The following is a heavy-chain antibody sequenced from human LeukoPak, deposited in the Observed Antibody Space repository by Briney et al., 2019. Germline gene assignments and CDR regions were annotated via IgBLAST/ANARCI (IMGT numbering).Heavy chain of an antibody. CDR2: IIPILGIA. CDR3: ARSDPNYYDSSGYHRPYYFDY. Sequence: SVKVSCKASGGTFSSYAISWVRQAPGQGLEWMGRIIPILGIANYAQKFQGRVTITADKSTSTAYMELSSLRSGDTAVYYCARSDPNYYDSSGYHRPYYFDYWGQGTLVTVSS. D-gene: IGHD3-22*01. V-gene: IGHV1-69*04. CDR1: GGTFSSYA. J-gene: IGHJ4*02.